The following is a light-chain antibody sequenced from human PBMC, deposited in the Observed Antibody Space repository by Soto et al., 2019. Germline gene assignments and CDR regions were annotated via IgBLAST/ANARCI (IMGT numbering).Light chain of an antibody. V-gene: IGKV3-11*01. CDR1: QSVSSY. CDR2: DAS. CDR3: QQRGT. Sequence: EIVLTQSPATLSLSPGERATLSCRASQSVSSYLAWYQQKPGQAPRLLIYDASNKATGIPARFSGSGSGTDFTLTISSLEPEDFAVYYCQQRGTFGGGTKVAIK. J-gene: IGKJ4*01.